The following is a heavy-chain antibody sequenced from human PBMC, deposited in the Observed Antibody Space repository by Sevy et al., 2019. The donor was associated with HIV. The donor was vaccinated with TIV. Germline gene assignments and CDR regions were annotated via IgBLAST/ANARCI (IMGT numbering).Heavy chain of an antibody. J-gene: IGHJ4*02. Sequence: GGSLRLSCEFSGFTFSNYVMGWVRQAPGKGLEWVSDISGSGDTTYYADSVKGRFTISRDNSKNTLYLQMNRLRAEDTALYYCAKYSRGGPPRASVYYFDDWGQGTLVTVSS. CDR2: ISGSGDTT. CDR3: AKYSRGGPPRASVYYFDD. CDR1: GFTFSNYV. D-gene: IGHD2-21*01. V-gene: IGHV3-23*01.